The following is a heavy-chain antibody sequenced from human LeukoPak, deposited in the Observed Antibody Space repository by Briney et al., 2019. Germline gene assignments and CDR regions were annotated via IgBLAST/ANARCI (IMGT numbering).Heavy chain of an antibody. CDR1: GFSFSNYA. V-gene: IGHV3-23*01. CDR3: AKAVVIVPTATPFDY. J-gene: IGHJ4*02. Sequence: GGSLRLSCAASGFSFSNYAMSWVRQAPGKGLEWVSAISGRGANTYYADTVKGRFTISRDNSKNTLYMQMNSLRAEDTAVYYCAKAVVIVPTATPFDYWGQGTLVTVSS. CDR2: ISGRGANT. D-gene: IGHD2-2*01.